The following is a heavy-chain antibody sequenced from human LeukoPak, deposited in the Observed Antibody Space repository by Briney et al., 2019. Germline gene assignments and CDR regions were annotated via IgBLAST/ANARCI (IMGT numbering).Heavy chain of an antibody. Sequence: SETLSLTCTVSGGSISSSSYYWGWIRQPPGKGLEWIGSIYYSGSTYYNPSLKSRVTISVDTSKNQFSLKLGSVTAADTAVYYCAGFPAAIRAYYYYMDVWGKGTTVTVSS. J-gene: IGHJ6*03. D-gene: IGHD2-2*02. CDR1: GGSISSSSYY. CDR2: IYYSGST. CDR3: AGFPAAIRAYYYYMDV. V-gene: IGHV4-39*01.